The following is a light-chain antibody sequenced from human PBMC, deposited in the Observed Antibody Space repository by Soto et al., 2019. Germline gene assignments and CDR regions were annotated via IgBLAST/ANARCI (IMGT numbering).Light chain of an antibody. CDR3: LQDYNYPLT. Sequence: EIVMTQSPATLSLSPGETATLSCRASLSVSSDLAWYRQKPGQAPRLLIYRAFTRAPGIPARFSGSGSGTDFTLTISSLQPEDFATYYCLQDYNYPLTFGGGTKVDIK. CDR2: RAF. J-gene: IGKJ4*01. V-gene: IGKV3D-15*01. CDR1: LSVSSD.